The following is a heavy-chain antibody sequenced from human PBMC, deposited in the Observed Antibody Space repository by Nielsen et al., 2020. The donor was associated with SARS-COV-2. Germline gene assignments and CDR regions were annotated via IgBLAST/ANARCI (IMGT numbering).Heavy chain of an antibody. V-gene: IGHV1-3*01. D-gene: IGHD6-19*01. CDR1: GYIFTGYT. CDR2: INAGNGNT. CDR3: ARITPSSGWDY. J-gene: IGHJ4*02. Sequence: ASVKVSCEASGYIFTGYTIHWVRQAPGQRLEWMGWINAGNGNTKYSQKFQGRVTMTRDTSANTAYMELSSLSSEDTAVYYCARITPSSGWDYWGQGTLVTVSS.